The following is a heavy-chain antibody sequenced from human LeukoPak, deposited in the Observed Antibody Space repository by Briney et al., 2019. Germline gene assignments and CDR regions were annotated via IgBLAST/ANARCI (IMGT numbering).Heavy chain of an antibody. CDR3: ARVDDFGYSYGSAY. V-gene: IGHV3-21*01. CDR1: GFTFSSYA. D-gene: IGHD5-18*01. J-gene: IGHJ4*02. CDR2: FNSSCTYI. Sequence: GGTLRLSCAASGFTFSSYAMDWLREARGRGVVWVSYFNSSCTYIYYAHSMQGRFTIPRDNAKKSLFLQINRLRDEDTAVYYCARVDDFGYSYGSAYWGQGTLVTVSS.